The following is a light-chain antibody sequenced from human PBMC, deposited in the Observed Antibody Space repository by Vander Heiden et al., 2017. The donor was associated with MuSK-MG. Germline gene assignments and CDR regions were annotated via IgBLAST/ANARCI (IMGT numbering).Light chain of an antibody. J-gene: IGKJ4*01. CDR2: AGT. Sequence: DIQMTQSPSSLSASVGDRVTIICRPTKNIGNYLNRYLHAGGRAPQLLIHAGTRFQSEVPSRFSGSGSAIGFSLSISRLQREDFATYYCQQGDNTPITFGGGTKVXIK. V-gene: IGKV1-39*01. CDR1: KNIGNY. CDR3: QQGDNTPIT.